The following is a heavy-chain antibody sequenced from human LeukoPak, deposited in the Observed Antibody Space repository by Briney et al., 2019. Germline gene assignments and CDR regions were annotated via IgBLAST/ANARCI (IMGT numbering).Heavy chain of an antibody. Sequence: GGSLRLSCAASGFTFSTYGMNWVRQAPGKGLEWVSSISSGSSYIYYADSVKGRFTISRDNAKNSLYLQMNSLRAEDTAVYYCARETNQLSDAFDIWGQGTMVTVSS. J-gene: IGHJ3*02. CDR3: ARETNQLSDAFDI. V-gene: IGHV3-21*01. CDR1: GFTFSTYG. CDR2: ISSGSSYI. D-gene: IGHD6-6*01.